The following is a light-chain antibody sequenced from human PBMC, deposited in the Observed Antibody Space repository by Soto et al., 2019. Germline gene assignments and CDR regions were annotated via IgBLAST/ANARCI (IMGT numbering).Light chain of an antibody. CDR2: AAS. Sequence: DIQMTQSPSSVSASVGDRVTITCRASQDISSWLAWYQQKPGKAPKLLIYAASRLQSGVPSRFRGTGSGTDFTLTISSLQPEDFATYFCQQANSFPWTFGQGTKVDIK. V-gene: IGKV1-12*01. J-gene: IGKJ1*01. CDR1: QDISSW. CDR3: QQANSFPWT.